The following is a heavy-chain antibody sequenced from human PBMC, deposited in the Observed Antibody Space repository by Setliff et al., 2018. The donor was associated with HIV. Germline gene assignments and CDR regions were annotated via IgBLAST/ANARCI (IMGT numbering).Heavy chain of an antibody. Sequence: GSLRLSCVASGFTFNNAWMNWVRQAPGKGLEWLGRIKKSSDGGKTDYASPVKGRFTISRDDSKNTLYLQMNSLKTEDTGVYFCATDNGPSYSMDIWGQGTTVTVSS. J-gene: IGHJ6*02. CDR1: GFTFNNAW. V-gene: IGHV3-15*01. D-gene: IGHD2-21*01. CDR2: IKKSSDGGKT. CDR3: ATDNGPSYSMDI.